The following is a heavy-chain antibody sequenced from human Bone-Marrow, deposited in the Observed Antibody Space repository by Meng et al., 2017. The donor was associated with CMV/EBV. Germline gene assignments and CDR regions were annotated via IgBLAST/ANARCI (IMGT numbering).Heavy chain of an antibody. CDR2: IYSGGST. CDR3: ARDSKYQLLLFDY. V-gene: IGHV3-66*01. D-gene: IGHD2-2*01. Sequence: EVRLVGSGGGLVQPGGSLRLSCAASGFTVSSTYMSWVRQAPGKGLEWVSVIYSGGSTYYADSVKGRFTISRDNSKNTLYLQMNSLRAEDTAVYYCARDSKYQLLLFDYWGQGTLVTVSS. CDR1: GFTVSSTY. J-gene: IGHJ4*02.